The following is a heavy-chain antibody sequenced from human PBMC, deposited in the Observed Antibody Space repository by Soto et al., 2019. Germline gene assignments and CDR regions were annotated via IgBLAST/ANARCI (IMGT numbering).Heavy chain of an antibody. CDR1: GGSISSGDYY. Sequence: SETLSLTCTVSGGSISSGDYYWSWIRQPPGKGLEWIGYIYYSGSTYYNPSLKSRVTISVGTSKNQFSLKLSSVTAADTAVYYCAREDIVVVPAAQRGYYYGMDVWGQGTTVTVSS. V-gene: IGHV4-30-4*01. CDR2: IYYSGST. J-gene: IGHJ6*02. CDR3: AREDIVVVPAAQRGYYYGMDV. D-gene: IGHD2-2*01.